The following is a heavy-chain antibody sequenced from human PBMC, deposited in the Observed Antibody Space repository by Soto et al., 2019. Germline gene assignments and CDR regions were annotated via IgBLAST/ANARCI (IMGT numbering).Heavy chain of an antibody. CDR1: GYTFTSYA. Sequence: QVPLVQSGAEVKKPGASVKVSCKASGYTFTSYAMHWVRQAPGQRLEWMGWINAGNGNTKYSQKFQGRVTITRDTSASTAYMELSSLSFEDTSVYCCARGYYYGSGPSVDYWGQGTLVTVFS. J-gene: IGHJ4*02. CDR3: ARGYYYGSGPSVDY. D-gene: IGHD3-10*01. CDR2: INAGNGNT. V-gene: IGHV1-3*01.